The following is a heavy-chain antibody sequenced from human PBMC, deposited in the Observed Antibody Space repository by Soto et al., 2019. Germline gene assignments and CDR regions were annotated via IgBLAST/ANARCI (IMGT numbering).Heavy chain of an antibody. V-gene: IGHV1-18*01. CDR1: GYTFTSYG. Sequence: ASVKVSCKASGYTFTSYGISWVRQDPGQGLEWMGWISAYNGNTNYAQKLQGRVTMTTDTSTSTAYMELRSLRSDDTAVYYCARDVAPYYYDSSGYLDYWGQGTLVTVSS. CDR2: ISAYNGNT. J-gene: IGHJ4*02. CDR3: ARDVAPYYYDSSGYLDY. D-gene: IGHD3-22*01.